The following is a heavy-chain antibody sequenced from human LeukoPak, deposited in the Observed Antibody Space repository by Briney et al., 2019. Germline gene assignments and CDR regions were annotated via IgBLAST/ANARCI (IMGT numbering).Heavy chain of an antibody. Sequence: PGGSLRLSCAASGFTFSSYGMSWVRQAPGKGLEWVSAISGSGGSTYYADFVKGRFTISRDNSKNTLYLQMNSLRAEDTAVYYCAKHQIYYYDSSGYNLIDYWGQGTLVTVSS. D-gene: IGHD3-22*01. V-gene: IGHV3-23*01. J-gene: IGHJ4*02. CDR2: ISGSGGST. CDR3: AKHQIYYYDSSGYNLIDY. CDR1: GFTFSSYG.